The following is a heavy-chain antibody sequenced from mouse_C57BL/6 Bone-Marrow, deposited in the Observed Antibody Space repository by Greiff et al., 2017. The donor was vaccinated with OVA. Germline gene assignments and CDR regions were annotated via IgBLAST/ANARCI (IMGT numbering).Heavy chain of an antibody. Sequence: VQLQESGAELVRPGASVTLSCKASGYTFTDYEMHWVKQTPVHGLEWIGAIDPETGGTAYNQKFKGKAILTADKSSSTASMELRSLTSEYSAVYYCTRGYSNYYARDYWGQETSLTAPS. CDR2: IDPETGGT. J-gene: IGHJ4*01. V-gene: IGHV1-15*01. D-gene: IGHD2-5*01. CDR3: TRGYSNYYARDY. CDR1: GYTFTDYE.